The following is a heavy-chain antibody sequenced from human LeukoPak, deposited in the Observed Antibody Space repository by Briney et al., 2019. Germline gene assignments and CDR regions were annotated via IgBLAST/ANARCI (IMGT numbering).Heavy chain of an antibody. D-gene: IGHD3-10*01. CDR3: ARGGYYGSGSYYTLYWYFDL. V-gene: IGHV3-21*01. CDR2: ISSSSSYI. J-gene: IGHJ2*01. Sequence: GALRLSCAASGFTFSSYSMNWVRQAPGKGLEWVSSISSSSSYIYYADSVKGRFTISRDNAKNSLYLQMNSLRAEDTAVYYCARGGYYGSGSYYTLYWYFDLWGRGTLVTVSS. CDR1: GFTFSSYS.